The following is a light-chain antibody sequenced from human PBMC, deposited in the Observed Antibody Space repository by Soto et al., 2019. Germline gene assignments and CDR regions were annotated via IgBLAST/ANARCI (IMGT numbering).Light chain of an antibody. Sequence: EIVLTQSPATLSLSPGERATLSCRASQSVSRYLAWYQQKPGQAPRLLIYDASNRATGNPARFSGSGSGTDFTLTITSLEPEDFTVDYCQQRSDWPSTLGGGTKVQIK. J-gene: IGKJ4*01. CDR2: DAS. V-gene: IGKV3-11*01. CDR3: QQRSDWPST. CDR1: QSVSRY.